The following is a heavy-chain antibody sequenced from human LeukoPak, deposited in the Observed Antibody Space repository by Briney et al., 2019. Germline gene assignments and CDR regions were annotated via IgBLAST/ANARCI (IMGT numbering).Heavy chain of an antibody. CDR3: ARMGVATGAHFDI. CDR2: ISGGSAYI. D-gene: IGHD5-12*01. CDR1: GFTFDDYS. J-gene: IGHJ3*02. Sequence: PGGSLRLSCAGSGFTFDDYSMNWVRQAPGKGLEWVSSISGGSAYIYFADSVKGRFTISRDNAKNSVYLQMNSLRAADTAVYYCARMGVATGAHFDIWGQGTMVTVSS. V-gene: IGHV3-21*01.